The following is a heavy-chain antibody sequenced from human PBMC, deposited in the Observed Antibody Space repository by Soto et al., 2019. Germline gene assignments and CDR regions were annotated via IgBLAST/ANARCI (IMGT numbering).Heavy chain of an antibody. CDR3: ARSIPSSVYYGPVSGMDV. Sequence: PGGSLRLSCAASGFTFSSYAMHWVRQAPGKGLEWVAVISYDGSNKYYADSVKGRFTISRDNSKNTLYLQMNSLRAEDTAVYYCARSIPSSVYYGPVSGMDVWGQGTTVTVSS. CDR2: ISYDGSNK. V-gene: IGHV3-30-3*01. J-gene: IGHJ6*02. D-gene: IGHD3-10*01. CDR1: GFTFSSYA.